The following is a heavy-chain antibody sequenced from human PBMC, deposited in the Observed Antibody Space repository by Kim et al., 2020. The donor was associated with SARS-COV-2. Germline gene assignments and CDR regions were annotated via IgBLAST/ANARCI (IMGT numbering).Heavy chain of an antibody. CDR2: ISAYNGNT. V-gene: IGHV1-18*01. Sequence: ASVKVSCKASGYTFTSYGISWVRQAPGQGLEWMGWISAYNGNTNYAQKLQGRVTMTTDTSTSTAYMELRSLRSDDTAVYYCATVEGSGVAATLSRLDYWGQGTLVTVSS. D-gene: IGHD2-15*01. CDR3: ATVEGSGVAATLSRLDY. J-gene: IGHJ4*02. CDR1: GYTFTSYG.